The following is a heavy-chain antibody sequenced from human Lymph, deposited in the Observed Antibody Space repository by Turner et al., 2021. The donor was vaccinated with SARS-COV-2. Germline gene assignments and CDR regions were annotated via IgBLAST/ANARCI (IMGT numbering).Heavy chain of an antibody. CDR3: ARVGPGGFDY. CDR1: GYTLTSYY. Sequence: QVQLVQSGAEVKKPGASVKVSCKASGYTLTSYYMHWVRQAPGQGLEWMGIINPSSDSTSYAQKFQGRVTMTRDTSTSTVYMELSSLRSEDTAVYYCARVGPGGFDYWGQGTPVTVSS. CDR2: INPSSDST. V-gene: IGHV1-46*01. D-gene: IGHD2-15*01. J-gene: IGHJ4*02.